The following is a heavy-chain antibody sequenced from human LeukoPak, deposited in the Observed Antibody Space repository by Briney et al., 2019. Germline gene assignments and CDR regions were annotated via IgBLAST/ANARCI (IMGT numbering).Heavy chain of an antibody. V-gene: IGHV1-2*02. D-gene: IGHD5-12*01. J-gene: IGHJ5*02. Sequence: GASVKVSCKASGYTLTGYYMHWVRQAPGQRLEWMGWINPNSGGTNYAQKFQGRVTMTRDTSISTAYMELSRLRSDDTAVYYCARGENSGYDYVWFDPWGQGTLVTVSS. CDR2: INPNSGGT. CDR1: GYTLTGYY. CDR3: ARGENSGYDYVWFDP.